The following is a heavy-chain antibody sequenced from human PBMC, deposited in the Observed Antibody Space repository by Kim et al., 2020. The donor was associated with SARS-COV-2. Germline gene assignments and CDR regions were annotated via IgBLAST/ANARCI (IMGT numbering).Heavy chain of an antibody. V-gene: IGHV3-23*01. D-gene: IGHD1-26*01. Sequence: GGSLRLSCAASGFTFSSYAMSWVRQAPGKGLEWVSAISGSGGSTYYADSVKGRFTISRDNSKNTLYLQMNSLRAEDTAVYYCAKALVGAIIDGQNWFDPWGQGTLVTVSS. J-gene: IGHJ5*02. CDR1: GFTFSSYA. CDR2: ISGSGGST. CDR3: AKALVGAIIDGQNWFDP.